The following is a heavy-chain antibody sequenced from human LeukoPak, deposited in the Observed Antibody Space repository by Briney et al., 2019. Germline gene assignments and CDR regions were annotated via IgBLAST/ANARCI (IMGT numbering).Heavy chain of an antibody. D-gene: IGHD3-3*01. Sequence: GGSLRLSCAASGFTFSSYAMSWVRQAPGKGLEWVSAISGSGGGTYYADSVKGRFTISRDNSKNTLYLQMNSLRAEDTAVYYCASQANDFWSGWASNWFDPWGQGTLVTVSS. J-gene: IGHJ5*02. CDR2: ISGSGGGT. V-gene: IGHV3-23*01. CDR1: GFTFSSYA. CDR3: ASQANDFWSGWASNWFDP.